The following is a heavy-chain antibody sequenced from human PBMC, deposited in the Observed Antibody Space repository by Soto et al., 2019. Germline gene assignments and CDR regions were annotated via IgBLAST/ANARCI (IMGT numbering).Heavy chain of an antibody. V-gene: IGHV4-31*03. J-gene: IGHJ4*02. Sequence: SETLSLTCTVSGGSISSGGYYWSWIRQHPGKGLEWIGYIYYSGSTYYNPSLKSRVTISVDTSKNQFSLKLSSVTAADTAVYYCARGRGIAAAGTLKPKYYFDYWGQGTLVTVSS. CDR3: ARGRGIAAAGTLKPKYYFDY. D-gene: IGHD6-13*01. CDR2: IYYSGST. CDR1: GGSISSGGYY.